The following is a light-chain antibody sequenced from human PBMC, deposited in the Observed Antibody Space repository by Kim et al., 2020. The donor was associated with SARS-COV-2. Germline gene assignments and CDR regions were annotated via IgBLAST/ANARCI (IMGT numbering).Light chain of an antibody. V-gene: IGLV1-47*01. CDR2: RNN. Sequence: ELTQPPSASGTPGQRVTISCSGSSSNIGSNYVFWYQQFPGTAPKLLIYRNNQRPSGVPDRFSGSKSGTSASLAISGLRSEDEADYYCAAWDDSLSGRVFGGGTKVTVL. CDR3: AAWDDSLSGRV. J-gene: IGLJ2*01. CDR1: SSNIGSNY.